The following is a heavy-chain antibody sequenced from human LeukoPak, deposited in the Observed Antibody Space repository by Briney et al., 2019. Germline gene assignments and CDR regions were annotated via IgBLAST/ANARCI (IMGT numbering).Heavy chain of an antibody. CDR1: GFTFSSFG. CDR3: ARGSNWFDP. D-gene: IGHD3-10*01. Sequence: GGSLRLSCAASGFTFSSFGMYWVRQAPGKGLEWVAVIWYDGSNDDYADSVKGRFTISRDNSKNTLFLQMNSLRAEDTAVYYCARGSNWFDPWGQGTLVTVSS. J-gene: IGHJ5*02. CDR2: IWYDGSND. V-gene: IGHV3-33*01.